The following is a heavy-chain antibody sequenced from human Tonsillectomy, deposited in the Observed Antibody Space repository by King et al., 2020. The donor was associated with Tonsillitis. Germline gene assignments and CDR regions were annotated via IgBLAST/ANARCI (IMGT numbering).Heavy chain of an antibody. CDR1: GGSISSYY. CDR3: ARAGLGAVDY. Sequence: QLQESGPGLVKPSETLSLTCTVSGGSISSYYWSWIRQPPGKGLEWIGYIYYSGSTNYNPSLKSRVTISVDTSKNQFSLKLSSVTAADTAVYYCARAGLGAVDYWGQGTLVTVSS. D-gene: IGHD1-26*01. J-gene: IGHJ4*02. V-gene: IGHV4-59*01. CDR2: IYYSGST.